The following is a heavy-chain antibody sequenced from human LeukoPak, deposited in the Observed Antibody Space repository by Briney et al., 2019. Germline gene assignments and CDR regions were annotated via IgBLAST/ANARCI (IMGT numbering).Heavy chain of an antibody. D-gene: IGHD3-10*01. CDR3: ARYYGSGSPPFDS. Sequence: GGSLRLSCAASGFTFRTYAMSWVRQAPGKGLEWVSSISYCTTYIYYADSVKGRFTISRDNAKNSLYLQMNSLRGEDTAVYYCARYYGSGSPPFDSWGQGTLVTVSS. CDR2: ISYCTTYI. V-gene: IGHV3-21*01. CDR1: GFTFRTYA. J-gene: IGHJ4*02.